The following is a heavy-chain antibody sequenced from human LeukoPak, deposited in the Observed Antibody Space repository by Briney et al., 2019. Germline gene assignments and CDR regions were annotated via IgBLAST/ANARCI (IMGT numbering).Heavy chain of an antibody. CDR3: TTDEWFGELFHDY. J-gene: IGHJ4*02. CDR2: IKSKTDGGTT. D-gene: IGHD3-10*01. CDR1: GFTFSNAW. V-gene: IGHV3-15*01. Sequence: MSGGSLRLSCAASGFTFSNAWMSWVRQAPGKGLEWVGRIKSKTDGGTTDYAAPVKGRFTISRDDSKNTLYLQMNSLKTEDTAVYYCTTDEWFGELFHDYWGQGTLVTVSS.